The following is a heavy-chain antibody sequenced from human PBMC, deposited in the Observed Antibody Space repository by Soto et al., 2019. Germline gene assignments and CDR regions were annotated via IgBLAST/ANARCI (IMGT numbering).Heavy chain of an antibody. CDR1: GGTFSSYA. CDR3: ASMLAAAGTIGYYGMDV. V-gene: IGHV1-69*13. J-gene: IGHJ6*02. CDR2: IIPIFGTA. Sequence: ASVKVSCKASGGTFSSYAISWVRQAPGQGLEWMGGIIPIFGTANYAQKFQGRVTITADESTSTAYMELSSLRSEDTAVYYCASMLAAAGTIGYYGMDVWGQGTTVTVSS. D-gene: IGHD6-13*01.